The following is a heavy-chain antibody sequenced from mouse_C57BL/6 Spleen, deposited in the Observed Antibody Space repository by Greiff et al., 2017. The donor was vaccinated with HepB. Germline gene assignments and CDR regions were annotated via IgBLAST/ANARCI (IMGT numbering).Heavy chain of an antibody. Sequence: VQLQQSGPELVKPGASVKISCKASGYAFSSSWMNWVKQRPGKGLEWIGRIYPGDGDTNYNGKFKGKATLTADKSSSTAYMQLSSLTSEDSAVYFCANYYGSSYSFAYWGQGTLVTVSA. D-gene: IGHD1-1*01. CDR1: GYAFSSSW. J-gene: IGHJ3*01. V-gene: IGHV1-82*01. CDR2: IYPGDGDT. CDR3: ANYYGSSYSFAY.